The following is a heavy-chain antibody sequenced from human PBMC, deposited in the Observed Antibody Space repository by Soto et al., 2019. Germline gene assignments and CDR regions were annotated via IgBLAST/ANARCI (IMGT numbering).Heavy chain of an antibody. CDR1: GFTFSSYA. CDR3: AKDFPFYDSSGSMDY. CDR2: ISGSGGSK. V-gene: IGHV3-23*01. J-gene: IGHJ4*02. D-gene: IGHD3-22*01. Sequence: GGSLRLSCAASGFTFSSYAMSWVRQAPGKGLEWVSAISGSGGSKYYADSVKGRFTISRDNSKNTLYLQMNSLRAEDTAVYYCAKDFPFYDSSGSMDYWGQGTLVTVSS.